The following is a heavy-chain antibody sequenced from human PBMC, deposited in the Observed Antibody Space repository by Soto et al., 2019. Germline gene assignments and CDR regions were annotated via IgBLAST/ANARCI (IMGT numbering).Heavy chain of an antibody. CDR1: GFTFSSYG. V-gene: IGHV3-33*01. CDR2: IWYDGSNK. D-gene: IGHD6-19*01. CDR3: ARVYSSGWYDI. J-gene: IGHJ4*02. Sequence: GGSLRLSCAASGFTFSSYGMHWVRQARGKGLEGVAVIWYDGSNKYYADSVKGRFTISRDNSKNTLYLQMNSLRAEDTAVYYCARVYSSGWYDIWGQGTLVTVSS.